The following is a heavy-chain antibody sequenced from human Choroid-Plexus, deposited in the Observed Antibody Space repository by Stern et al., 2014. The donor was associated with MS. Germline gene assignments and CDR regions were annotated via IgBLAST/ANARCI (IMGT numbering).Heavy chain of an antibody. J-gene: IGHJ4*02. CDR2: ISYDGSK. D-gene: IGHD2/OR15-2a*01. Sequence: QVQLVESGGGVVQPGRPLRLSCAASGFSFSSFGMHRVRQAPGKGLEWVALISYDGSKDYADSVKGRFAISRDNSKNTLYLQMNSLRAEDTAVYYCAKDRQYLTFFFDFWGQGSLVTGSS. CDR1: GFSFSSFG. V-gene: IGHV3-30*18. CDR3: AKDRQYLTFFFDF.